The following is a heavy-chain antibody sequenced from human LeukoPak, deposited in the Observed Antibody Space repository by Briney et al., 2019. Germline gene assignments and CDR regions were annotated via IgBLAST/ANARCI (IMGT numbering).Heavy chain of an antibody. V-gene: IGHV3-33*01. Sequence: GGSLRLSCAASGFTFITYGMPWVRQAPGKGLEWVALIWYDGSYKYYADSVKGRFTISRDNSKNTLYLQMNSLRAEDTAVYYCARGPVFRKSFDPWGQGTLVTVSS. D-gene: IGHD2-21*01. J-gene: IGHJ5*02. CDR3: ARGPVFRKSFDP. CDR2: IWYDGSYK. CDR1: GFTFITYG.